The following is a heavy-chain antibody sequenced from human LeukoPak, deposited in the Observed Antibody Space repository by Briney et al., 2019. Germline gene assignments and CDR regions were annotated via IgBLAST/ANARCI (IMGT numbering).Heavy chain of an antibody. Sequence: GGSLRLSCAATGFTFSNYAMSWVRQAPGKGLEWVSAISGSGGNTYYADSVNGRFTISRDNSKNTLYLQMNSQRAEDTAVYYCATRRADSSGFDHWGQGTLVTVSS. J-gene: IGHJ4*02. CDR2: ISGSGGNT. CDR1: GFTFSNYA. CDR3: ATRRADSSGFDH. D-gene: IGHD3-22*01. V-gene: IGHV3-23*01.